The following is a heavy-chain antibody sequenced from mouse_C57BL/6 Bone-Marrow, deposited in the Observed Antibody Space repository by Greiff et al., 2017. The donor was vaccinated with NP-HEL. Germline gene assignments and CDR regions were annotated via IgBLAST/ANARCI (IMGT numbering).Heavy chain of an antibody. V-gene: IGHV1-80*01. Sequence: QVQLKESGAELVKPGASVKISCKASGYEFSNYWMNWVKQRPGKGLEWIGQIYPGDGDTNYNGKFKEKATLTADKASSAAYMQLSRLTSEDSAVYFCARGAYWGQGTLVTVSA. CDR1: GYEFSNYW. CDR3: ARGAY. J-gene: IGHJ3*01. CDR2: IYPGDGDT.